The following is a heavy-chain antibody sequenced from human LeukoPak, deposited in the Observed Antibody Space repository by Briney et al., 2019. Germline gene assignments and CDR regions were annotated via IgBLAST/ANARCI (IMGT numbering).Heavy chain of an antibody. J-gene: IGHJ4*02. CDR2: ISSSSSYI. D-gene: IGHD1-26*01. V-gene: IGHV3-21*04. Sequence: GGSLRLSCAASGFTFSSYSMNWVRQAPGKGLEWVSSISSSSSYIYYADSVKGRFTISRDNSKNTLFLQMNSLRAEDTAVYYCAKTGRGTTTFHYFDYWGQGTLVTVSS. CDR3: AKTGRGTTTFHYFDY. CDR1: GFTFSSYS.